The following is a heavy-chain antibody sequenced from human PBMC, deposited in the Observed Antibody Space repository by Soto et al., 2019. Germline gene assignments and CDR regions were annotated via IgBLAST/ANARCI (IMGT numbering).Heavy chain of an antibody. V-gene: IGHV3-7*03. J-gene: IGHJ6*02. CDR2: IKQDGSEK. CDR1: GFTFSSYW. CDR3: ARDRSAYGMDV. Sequence: SLRLSCAASGFTFSSYWMSWVRQAPGKGLEWVDNIKQDGSEKYYVDSVKGRFTISRDNAKNSLYLQVNSLRAEDTAVYYCARDRSAYGMDVWGQGTTVTVSS.